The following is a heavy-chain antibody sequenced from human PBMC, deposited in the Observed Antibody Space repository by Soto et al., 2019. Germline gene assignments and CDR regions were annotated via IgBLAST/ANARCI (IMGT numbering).Heavy chain of an antibody. D-gene: IGHD1-7*01. CDR1: GGSIRSSSYF. CDR2: IYFGGTT. J-gene: IGHJ5*02. CDR3: ARRRVAVSGTSRFDP. V-gene: IGHV4-39*01. Sequence: SESLSLTCTVSGGSIRSSSYFWSWIRQAPGKGLEWIGSIYFGGTTYYNPSLKTRVTISVDTSRSQFSLKLTSVTVADAAVYYCARRRVAVSGTSRFDPWGQGTQVTVSS.